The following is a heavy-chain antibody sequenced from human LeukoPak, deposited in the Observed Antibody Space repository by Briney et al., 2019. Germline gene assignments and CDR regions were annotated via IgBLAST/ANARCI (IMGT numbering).Heavy chain of an antibody. D-gene: IGHD6-19*01. CDR3: ARSGWDDAFDI. CDR2: INPSGGST. J-gene: IGHJ3*02. V-gene: IGHV1-46*01. CDR1: GYTFTSYY. Sequence: ASVKGSCKASGYTFTSYYMHWVRQAPGQGLEWMGIINPSGGSTSYAQKFQGRVTMTRDTSTSTVYMELSSLRSEDTAVYYCARSGWDDAFDIWGQGTMVTVSS.